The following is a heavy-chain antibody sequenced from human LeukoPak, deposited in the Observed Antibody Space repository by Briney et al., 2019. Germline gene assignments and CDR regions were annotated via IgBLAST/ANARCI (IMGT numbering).Heavy chain of an antibody. CDR1: GFTFSSHG. V-gene: IGHV3-7*01. CDR2: IKQDGSEK. CDR3: ARVKWAFDY. D-gene: IGHD1-26*01. J-gene: IGHJ4*02. Sequence: PGGSLRLSCAASGFTFSSHGMSWVRQAPGKGLEWVANIKQDGSEKYYVDSVKGRFTISRDNAKNSLYLQMNSLRAEDTAVYYCARVKWAFDYWGQGTLVTVSS.